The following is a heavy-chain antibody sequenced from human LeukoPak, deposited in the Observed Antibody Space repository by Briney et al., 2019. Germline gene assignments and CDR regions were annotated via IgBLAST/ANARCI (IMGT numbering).Heavy chain of an antibody. V-gene: IGHV3-23*01. J-gene: IGHJ5*02. CDR2: ISGSGGST. CDR1: GFTFSSYA. Sequence: GGSLRLSCAASGFTFSSYAMSWVRQAPGKGLEWVSAISGSGGSTYYADSVKGRFTISRDNSKNTLYLQMNSLKTEDTAVYYCTRLQGRFGELFHGYNWFDPWGQGTLVTVSS. D-gene: IGHD3-10*01. CDR3: TRLQGRFGELFHGYNWFDP.